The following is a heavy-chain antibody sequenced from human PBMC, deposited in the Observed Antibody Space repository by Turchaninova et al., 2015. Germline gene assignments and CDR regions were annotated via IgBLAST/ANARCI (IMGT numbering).Heavy chain of an antibody. Sequence: QVQLQQSGPGLVKPSQTLPVTCDISGDRVSSNSAAWNWIRQSPSRGLEWLGRTYYRSKWYNDYAASVKSRIIINSDTSKNQFSLQLNSVTPEDTAVYYCARGNSWPLNHWGQGTLVIVSS. V-gene: IGHV6-1*01. J-gene: IGHJ5*02. CDR3: ARGNSWPLNH. D-gene: IGHD6-13*01. CDR1: GDRVSSNSAA. CDR2: TYYRSKWYN.